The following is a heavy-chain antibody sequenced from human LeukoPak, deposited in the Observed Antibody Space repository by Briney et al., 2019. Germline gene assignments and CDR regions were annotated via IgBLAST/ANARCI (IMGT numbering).Heavy chain of an antibody. CDR3: ARGNRPQRFYGSGSFDP. J-gene: IGHJ5*02. CDR2: INTNTGNP. Sequence: ASVKVSCKASGYTFTSYDINWVRQAPGQGLEWMGWINTNTGNPTYAQGFTGRFVLSVDTSVNTAFLEITSLKSEDTAVYYCARGNRPQRFYGSGSFDPWGQGTLVSVSS. V-gene: IGHV7-4-1*02. D-gene: IGHD3-10*01. CDR1: GYTFTSYD.